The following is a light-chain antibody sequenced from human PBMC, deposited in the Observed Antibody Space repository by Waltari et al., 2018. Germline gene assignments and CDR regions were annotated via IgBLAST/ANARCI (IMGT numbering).Light chain of an antibody. J-gene: IGKJ2*01. Sequence: EVVLTQSPATLSLSPGDGATLSCRASQSVGTYLAWFQQKPGQPPRLLIYDASNRATGIPPRFSGRGSGTYFTLTISYLEPEDFAVYYCQQRSDWLYTFGQGTKLEMK. CDR3: QQRSDWLYT. CDR1: QSVGTY. V-gene: IGKV3-11*01. CDR2: DAS.